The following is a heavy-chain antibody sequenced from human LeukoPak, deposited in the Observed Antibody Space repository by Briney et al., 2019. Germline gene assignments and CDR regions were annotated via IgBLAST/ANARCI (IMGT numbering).Heavy chain of an antibody. CDR3: AKGIYGGNTMFYFDH. Sequence: RGCLRHSCAASGVAPSNYGLSWVRPAPEKGLEWVSPTSGSGDNTYYADSVKGRFTISRDISTNTLFLQMNSLRAEDTAMFYCAKGIYGGNTMFYFDHWGQGTLVAASS. CDR1: GVAPSNYG. D-gene: IGHD4-23*01. CDR2: TSGSGDNT. J-gene: IGHJ4*02. V-gene: IGHV3-23*01.